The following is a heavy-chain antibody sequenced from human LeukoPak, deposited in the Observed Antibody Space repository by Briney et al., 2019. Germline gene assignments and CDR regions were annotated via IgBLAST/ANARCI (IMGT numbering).Heavy chain of an antibody. D-gene: IGHD6-13*01. CDR2: IFSGGGT. CDR1: GFTVSSNY. Sequence: GGSLRLSCAASGFTVSSNYMSWVRQAPGKGLEWVSVIFSGGGTYYADSVKDRFTISRDISKNTLYLQMNSLRAEDTAVYYCARGRPAAAASDYWGQGTLVTVSS. J-gene: IGHJ4*02. CDR3: ARGRPAAAASDY. V-gene: IGHV3-66*01.